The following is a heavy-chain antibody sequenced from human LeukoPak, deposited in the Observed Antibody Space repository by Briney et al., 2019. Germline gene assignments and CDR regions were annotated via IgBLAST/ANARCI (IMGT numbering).Heavy chain of an antibody. D-gene: IGHD6-19*01. CDR2: IYTSGST. CDR1: GGSISSYH. V-gene: IGHV4-4*07. J-gene: IGHJ4*02. Sequence: PSETLSLTCTVSGGSISSYHWSWIRRPAGKGLEWIGRIYTSGSTNYNPSLKSRVTMSVDTSENQFSLRLSSVTAADTAVYYCARVYSSGWYDYWGQGTLVTVSS. CDR3: ARVYSSGWYDY.